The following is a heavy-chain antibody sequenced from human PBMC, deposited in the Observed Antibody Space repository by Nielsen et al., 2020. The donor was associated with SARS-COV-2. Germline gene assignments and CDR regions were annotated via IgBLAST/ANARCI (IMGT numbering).Heavy chain of an antibody. D-gene: IGHD1-26*01. CDR2: ISSSGSTI. CDR1: GFTFDDYA. V-gene: IGHV3-11*01. Sequence: GESLKISCAASGFTFDDYAMHWIRQAPGKGLEWVSYISSSGSTIYYADSVKGRFTISRDNAKNSLYLQMNSLRAEDTAVYYCARPVYGELHEPFDYWGQGTLVTVSS. J-gene: IGHJ4*02. CDR3: ARPVYGELHEPFDY.